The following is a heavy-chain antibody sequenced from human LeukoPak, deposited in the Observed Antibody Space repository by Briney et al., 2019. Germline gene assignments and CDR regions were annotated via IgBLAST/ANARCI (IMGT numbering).Heavy chain of an antibody. CDR3: AKAAGWAYDDYERRFDP. CDR2: INPNSGGT. CDR1: GYTFTGYY. J-gene: IGHJ5*02. D-gene: IGHD4-17*01. V-gene: IGHV1-2*02. Sequence: ASVKVSCKASGYTFTGYYMHWVRQAPGQGLEWMGWINPNSGGTNYAQKFQGRVTMTRDTSISTAYMELSRLRSDDTAVYYCAKAAGWAYDDYERRFDPWGQGTLVTVSS.